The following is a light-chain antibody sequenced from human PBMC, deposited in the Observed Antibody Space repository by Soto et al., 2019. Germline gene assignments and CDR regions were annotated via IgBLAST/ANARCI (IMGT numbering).Light chain of an antibody. CDR2: GTS. V-gene: IGKV3-15*01. CDR1: QRVSRN. J-gene: IGKJ1*01. Sequence: DIVLTQSPATLSVSPGERATLSCRASQRVSRNLAWRQQNPGQAHRLLIYGTSSRATGIPARFSGRWFGIEFTLTISSXHSEDFAVYYCEQYNNWPGTFGQGTKVDTK. CDR3: EQYNNWPGT.